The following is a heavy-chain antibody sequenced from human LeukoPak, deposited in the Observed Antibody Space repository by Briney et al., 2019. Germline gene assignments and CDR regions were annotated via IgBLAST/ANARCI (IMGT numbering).Heavy chain of an antibody. Sequence: PSETLSLTCTVSGGSISSYYWSWIRQPPGKGLEWIGYIYYSGSTNYNPSLKSRVTISVDTSKNQFSLKLSSMTAADTAVYYCARVQKGYCSDTSCYRDDAFDIWGQGTVVTVSS. V-gene: IGHV4-59*01. CDR3: ARVQKGYCSDTSCYRDDAFDI. CDR2: IYYSGST. J-gene: IGHJ3*02. D-gene: IGHD2-2*02. CDR1: GGSISSYY.